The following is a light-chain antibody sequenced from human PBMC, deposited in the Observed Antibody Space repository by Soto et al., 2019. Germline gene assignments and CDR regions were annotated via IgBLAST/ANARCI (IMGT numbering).Light chain of an antibody. CDR3: QQYKNCPPFT. CDR1: QSVSSN. V-gene: IGKV3-15*01. J-gene: IGKJ3*01. Sequence: EIVMTQSPATLSVSPGERATLSCRASQSVSSNLAWYQQKPGQAPRLLIYGGSTRATGVPVRFSGSGSGTEFPLTIHSLQSEDFAVYTCQQYKNCPPFTFGPGTKVDIK. CDR2: GGS.